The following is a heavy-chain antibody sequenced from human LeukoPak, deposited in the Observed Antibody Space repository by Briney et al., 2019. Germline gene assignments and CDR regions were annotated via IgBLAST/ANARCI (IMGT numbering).Heavy chain of an antibody. V-gene: IGHV3-74*01. CDR2: IKGDGSST. CDR3: ARVPDSGGYSTFQL. Sequence: GGSLRLSCAASEFTFSNYWMHWVRQAPGKGLVWVSRIKGDGSSTTYADSVKGRFTISRDNARKMLYLQMNSLRAEDTAVYYCARVPDSGGYSTFQLWGQGTLVTVSS. CDR1: EFTFSNYW. D-gene: IGHD3-22*01. J-gene: IGHJ1*01.